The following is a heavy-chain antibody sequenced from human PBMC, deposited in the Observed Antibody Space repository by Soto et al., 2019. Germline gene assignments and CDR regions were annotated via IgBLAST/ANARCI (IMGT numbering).Heavy chain of an antibody. CDR3: VCGGNFFVY. CDR1: GFTFSTYW. CDR2: LDQDGSER. J-gene: IGHJ4*02. Sequence: EVQLVESGGGLVQPGGSLRLSCAASGFTFSTYWMTWVRRATGKGLEWVAKLDQDGSERYYVDSVRGRFTISRENAKNSLCLQMNSLRAEDTAVYYCVCGGNFFVYWGQGTLVTVSP. V-gene: IGHV3-7*01. D-gene: IGHD3-16*01.